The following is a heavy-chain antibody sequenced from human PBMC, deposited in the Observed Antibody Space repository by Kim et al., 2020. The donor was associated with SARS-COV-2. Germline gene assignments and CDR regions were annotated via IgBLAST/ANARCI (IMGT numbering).Heavy chain of an antibody. D-gene: IGHD6-13*01. Sequence: GESLKISCKGSGYSFTSYWIGWVRKMPGKGLEWMGIIYPGDSDTRYSPSFQGQVTISSDKSISTAYLQWSSLKASDTAMYYFAISSPGSRWYSGGDNWGQGTLVTVSS. V-gene: IGHV5-51*01. CDR2: IYPGDSDT. CDR1: GYSFTSYW. CDR3: AISSPGSRWYSGGDN. J-gene: IGHJ4*02.